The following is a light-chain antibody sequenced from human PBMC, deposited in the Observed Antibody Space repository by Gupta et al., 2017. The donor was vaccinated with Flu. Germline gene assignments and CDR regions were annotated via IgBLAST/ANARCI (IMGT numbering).Light chain of an antibody. CDR3: QSYDSSLSGFYV. V-gene: IGLV1-40*01. CDR2: GNS. J-gene: IGLJ1*01. CDR1: SSNIGAGYD. Sequence: QSVLTQPPSVSGAPAQRVTISRTRSSSNIGAGYDLHWYQQLPGTAPKLLIFGNSIRPSGVPDRFSGSKSGASASLAITGLQAEDEADYYCQSYDSSLSGFYVFGTGTKVTVL.